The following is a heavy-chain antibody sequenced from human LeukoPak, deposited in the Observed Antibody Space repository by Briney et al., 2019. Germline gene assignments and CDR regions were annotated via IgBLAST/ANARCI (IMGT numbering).Heavy chain of an antibody. V-gene: IGHV1-2*02. CDR2: INPNSGDT. D-gene: IGHD1-14*01. CDR1: GYTFTGYY. CDR3: ARRSATGMTLDY. Sequence: ASVKVSCKPSGYTFTGYYVHWVRQARGQGLEWMAWINPNSGDTDVGQKFQGRVTMTRDTSISIVYMELSSLRSDDTAIYFCARRSATGMTLDYWGQGTLVTVSS. J-gene: IGHJ4*02.